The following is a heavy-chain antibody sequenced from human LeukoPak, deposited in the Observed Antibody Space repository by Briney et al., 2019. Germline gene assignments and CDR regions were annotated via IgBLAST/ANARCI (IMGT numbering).Heavy chain of an antibody. CDR1: GFTFSSYG. J-gene: IGHJ6*02. V-gene: IGHV3-30*18. D-gene: IGHD5-12*01. CDR3: AKDRGGYGPIYYYYGMDV. Sequence: GGSLRLSCAASGFTFSSYGMHWVRQAPGKGLEWVAVISYDGSNKYYADSVKSRFTISRDNSKNTLYLQMNSLRAEDTAVYYCAKDRGGYGPIYYYYGMDVWGQGTTVTVSS. CDR2: ISYDGSNK.